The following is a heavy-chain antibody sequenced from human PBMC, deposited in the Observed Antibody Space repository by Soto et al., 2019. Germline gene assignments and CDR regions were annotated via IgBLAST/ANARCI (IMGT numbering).Heavy chain of an antibody. CDR2: IYPSGMP. V-gene: IGHV4-30-2*01. J-gene: IGHJ4*02. D-gene: IGHD5-18*01. CDR1: GGSISNAAYS. Sequence: SETLSLTCTVSGGSISNAAYSWSWIRQPPGKGLEWIGYIYPSGMPFYNPSLRSRVTISIDRSNDQFSLNLKSVTAADTAVYYCARERGGYGLFDSWGQGTLVTSPQ. CDR3: ARERGGYGLFDS.